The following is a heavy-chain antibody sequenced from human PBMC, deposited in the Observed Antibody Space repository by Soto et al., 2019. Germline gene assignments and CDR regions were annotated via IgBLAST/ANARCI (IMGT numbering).Heavy chain of an antibody. J-gene: IGHJ6*03. Sequence: GGSLRLSCAASGFTFSNAWMSWVRQAPGKGLEWVGRIKSKTDGGTTDYAAPVKGRFTISRDDSKNTLYLQMNSLKTEDTAVYYCTTSTSCYAGCYYYYYYMDVWGKGTTVTVSS. CDR2: IKSKTDGGTT. D-gene: IGHD2-2*01. CDR1: GFTFSNAW. V-gene: IGHV3-15*01. CDR3: TTSTSCYAGCYYYYYYMDV.